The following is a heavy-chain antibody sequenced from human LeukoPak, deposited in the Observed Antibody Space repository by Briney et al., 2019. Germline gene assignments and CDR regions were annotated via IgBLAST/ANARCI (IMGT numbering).Heavy chain of an antibody. D-gene: IGHD4-17*01. CDR1: GFTFDEYA. J-gene: IGHJ4*02. Sequence: GGSLRLSCAASGFTFDEYAMHWVRQAPGKGLEWVSGISWNSGSIGYADSVKGRFTISRDNAKNSLYLQMNSLRAEDTALYYCAKAATTVTTGGFDYWGQGTLVTVSS. CDR2: ISWNSGSI. V-gene: IGHV3-9*01. CDR3: AKAATTVTTGGFDY.